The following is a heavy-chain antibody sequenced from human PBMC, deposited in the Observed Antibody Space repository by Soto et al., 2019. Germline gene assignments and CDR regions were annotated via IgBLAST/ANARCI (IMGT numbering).Heavy chain of an antibody. CDR1: GYSFTSYW. CDR3: ASSPRGYCSSTSCRELGNYYGMDV. J-gene: IGHJ6*02. CDR2: IDPSDSYT. V-gene: IGHV5-10-1*01. Sequence: ESLKISCKGSGYSFTSYWISWVRQMPGKGLEWMGRIDPSDSYTNYSPSFQGHVTISADKSISTAYLQWSSLKASDTAMYYCASSPRGYCSSTSCRELGNYYGMDVWGQGTTVTAP. D-gene: IGHD2-2*01.